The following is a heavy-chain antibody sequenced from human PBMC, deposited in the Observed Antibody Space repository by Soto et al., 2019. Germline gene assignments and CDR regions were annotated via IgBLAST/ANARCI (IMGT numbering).Heavy chain of an antibody. J-gene: IGHJ2*01. Sequence: ASVKVSFKASGYTFTRYGISWLRQAPGQGLEWMGWISAYNGNANYAQKLQGRVTMTTDTSTSTAYMELRSLRSGDTAVYYCARDCDWYFDLWGRGTLVTVSS. V-gene: IGHV1-18*01. CDR1: GYTFTRYG. CDR3: ARDCDWYFDL. CDR2: ISAYNGNA.